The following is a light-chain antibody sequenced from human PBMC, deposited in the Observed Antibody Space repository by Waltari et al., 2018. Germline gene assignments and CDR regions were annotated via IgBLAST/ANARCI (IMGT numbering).Light chain of an antibody. V-gene: IGKV1-6*02. CDR1: QGIGNH. Sequence: IQMTPSPSPLSVSFGDTVTITCQASQGIGNHLNWYQQKPGKAPKLLIYRASSLQSGIPSRFSGSGSGTDFTLTISSLQPEDFATYYCQQGYDYPRTFGQGTKVEIK. CDR3: QQGYDYPRT. CDR2: RAS. J-gene: IGKJ1*01.